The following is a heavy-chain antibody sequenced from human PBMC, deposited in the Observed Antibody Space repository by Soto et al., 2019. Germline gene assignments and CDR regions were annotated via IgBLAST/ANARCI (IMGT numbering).Heavy chain of an antibody. J-gene: IGHJ3*02. D-gene: IGHD6-19*01. CDR1: GDSISSPKW. CDR3: AYSSGWYRHDI. V-gene: IGHV4-4*02. CDR2: ILHSGST. Sequence: QVQLQESGPGLVKPSGTLSLTCAVSGDSISSPKWWTWVRQPPGKGLEWIGDILHSGSTNYNPSLMSRVTISVDKSKNQFSLNLDSVTAAYTAVYYCAYSSGWYRHDIWGQGTLVTVSS.